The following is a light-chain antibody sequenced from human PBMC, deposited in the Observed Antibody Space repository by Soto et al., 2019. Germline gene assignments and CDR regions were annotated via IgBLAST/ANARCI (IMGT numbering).Light chain of an antibody. Sequence: QSVLTQPASVSGSPGQSITISCSGTRSDIGSYNYVAWYRQFPGKTPKILIYGVSNRPSGVSGRFSGSKSGNTASLTISGLQAEDEADYYCISYTGSSTSYVFGSGTKVTVL. V-gene: IGLV2-14*01. CDR3: ISYTGSSTSYV. J-gene: IGLJ1*01. CDR1: RSDIGSYNY. CDR2: GVS.